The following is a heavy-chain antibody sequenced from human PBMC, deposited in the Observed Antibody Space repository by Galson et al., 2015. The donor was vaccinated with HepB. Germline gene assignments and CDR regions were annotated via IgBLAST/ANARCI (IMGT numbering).Heavy chain of an antibody. Sequence: QSGAEVKKPGESLKISCKGSGYSFTSYWISWVRQMPGKGLEWMGRIDPSDSYTNYSPSFQGHVTISADKSISTAYLQWSSLKASDTAMYYCARQGTTVTYVGYWYFDLWGRGTLVTVSS. D-gene: IGHD4-17*01. CDR2: IDPSDSYT. CDR3: ARQGTTVTYVGYWYFDL. J-gene: IGHJ2*01. V-gene: IGHV5-10-1*01. CDR1: GYSFTSYW.